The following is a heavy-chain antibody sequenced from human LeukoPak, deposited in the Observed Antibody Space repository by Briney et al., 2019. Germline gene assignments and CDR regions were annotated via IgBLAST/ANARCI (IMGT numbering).Heavy chain of an antibody. CDR2: IYSGGST. D-gene: IGHD2-2*01. CDR1: GFTVSSNY. Sequence: GGSLRLSCAASGFTVSSNYMSWVRQAPGKGLEWVSVIYSGGSTYYADSVKGRFTISRDNSKNTLYLQMNSLRAEDTAVYYCARDLSGAAAISYYYYMDVWRKGTTVTVSS. CDR3: ARDLSGAAAISYYYYMDV. J-gene: IGHJ6*03. V-gene: IGHV3-66*02.